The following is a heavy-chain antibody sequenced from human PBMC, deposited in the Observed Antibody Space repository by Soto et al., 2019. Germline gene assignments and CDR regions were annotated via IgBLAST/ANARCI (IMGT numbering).Heavy chain of an antibody. D-gene: IGHD3-22*01. J-gene: IGHJ4*02. CDR2: IYYSGST. CDR1: GGSVRTTTYY. CDR3: ARDPRPDLRYGGYGGGSD. Sequence: HVQLQESGPGLVKPSETLSLTCTVSGGSVRTTTYYWSWIRKPPGQGLEWIGYIYYSGSTNYNTSLKSRVTMSLDTSKNQFFLNLSSVTAADTAVYYCARDPRPDLRYGGYGGGSDWGQGTLITVSS. V-gene: IGHV4-61*01.